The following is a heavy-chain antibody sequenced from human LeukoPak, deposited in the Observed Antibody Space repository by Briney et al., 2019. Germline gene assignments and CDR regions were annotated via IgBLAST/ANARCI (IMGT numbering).Heavy chain of an antibody. CDR3: VRDRPHNWFDP. Sequence: GASVKVSCKASGYTFSAYYIHWVRQAPGQGLEWIGLIKPDSGDTNSAQKFRGRVTMTRDTSITTAYMELNRLTPDDTALYYCVRDRPHNWFDPWGQGTLVTVSS. V-gene: IGHV1-2*02. J-gene: IGHJ5*02. CDR1: GYTFSAYY. CDR2: IKPDSGDT.